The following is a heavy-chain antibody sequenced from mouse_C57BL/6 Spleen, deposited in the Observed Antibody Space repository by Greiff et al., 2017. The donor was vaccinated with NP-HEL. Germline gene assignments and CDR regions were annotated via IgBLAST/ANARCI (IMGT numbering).Heavy chain of an antibody. CDR2: IDPSDSYT. J-gene: IGHJ4*01. D-gene: IGHD1-1*01. CDR1: GYTFTSYW. V-gene: IGHV1-59*01. CDR3: ARWSTVVSMDY. Sequence: QVQLQQPGAELVRPGTSVKLSCKASGYTFTSYWMHWVKQRPGQGLEWIGVIDPSDSYTNYNQKFKGKATLTVDTSSSTAYMQLSSLTSEDSAVYYCARWSTVVSMDYWGQGTSVTVSS.